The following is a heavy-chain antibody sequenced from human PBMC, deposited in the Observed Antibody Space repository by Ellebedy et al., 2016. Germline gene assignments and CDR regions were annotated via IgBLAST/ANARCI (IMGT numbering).Heavy chain of an antibody. J-gene: IGHJ4*02. D-gene: IGHD3-16*01. V-gene: IGHV3-23*01. CDR1: GFTFSSYA. CDR2: ISGSGGST. CDR3: AKEAITFGGVFDY. Sequence: GESLKISCAAPGFTFSSYAMSWVRQAPGKGLEWVSAISGSGGSTYYADSVKGRFTISRDNSKNTLYLQMNSLRAEDTALYYCAKEAITFGGVFDYWGQGILVIVSS.